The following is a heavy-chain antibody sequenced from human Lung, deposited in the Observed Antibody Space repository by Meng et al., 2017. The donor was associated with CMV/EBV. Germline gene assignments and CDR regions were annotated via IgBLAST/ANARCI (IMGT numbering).Heavy chain of an antibody. CDR3: ARSGYCSSTSCDNWFDP. J-gene: IGHJ5*02. CDR2: IYPGDSDT. Sequence: GESXKISCKGSGYSFTSYWIGWVRQMPGKGLEWMGIIYPGDSDTRYSPSFQGQVTISADKSISTAYLQWSSLKASDTAMYYCARSGYCSSTSCDNWFDPWGQGXRVTVSS. CDR1: GYSFTSYW. D-gene: IGHD2-2*03. V-gene: IGHV5-51*01.